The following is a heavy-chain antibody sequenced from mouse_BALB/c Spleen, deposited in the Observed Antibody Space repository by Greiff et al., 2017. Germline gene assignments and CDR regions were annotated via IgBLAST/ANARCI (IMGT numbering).Heavy chain of an antibody. CDR3: ARGVRRYYFDY. Sequence: QVQLKESGAELAKPGASVKMSCKASGYTFTSYWMHWVKQRPGQGLEWIGYINPSTGYTEYNQKFKDKATLTADKSSSTAYMQLSSLTSEDSAVYYCARGVRRYYFDYWGQGTTLTVSS. D-gene: IGHD2-14*01. CDR1: GYTFTSYW. V-gene: IGHV1-7*01. J-gene: IGHJ2*01. CDR2: INPSTGYT.